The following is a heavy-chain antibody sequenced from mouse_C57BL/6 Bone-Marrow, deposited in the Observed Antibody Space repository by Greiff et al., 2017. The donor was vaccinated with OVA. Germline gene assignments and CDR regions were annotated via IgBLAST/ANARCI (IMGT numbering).Heavy chain of an antibody. Sequence: VQLQQPGAELVRPGTSVKLSCKASGYTFTSYWMHWVKQRPGQGLEWIGVIDPSDSYTNYNHKFKGKATLTVDTSSSTAYMQLSSLTSEDSAVYYCASGSNYFSNWYFDVWGTGTTVTVSS. CDR2: IDPSDSYT. D-gene: IGHD2-5*01. CDR1: GYTFTSYW. V-gene: IGHV1-59*01. J-gene: IGHJ1*03. CDR3: ASGSNYFSNWYFDV.